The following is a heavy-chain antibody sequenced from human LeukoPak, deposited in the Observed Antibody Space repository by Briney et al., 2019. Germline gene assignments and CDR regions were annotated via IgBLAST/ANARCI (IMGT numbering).Heavy chain of an antibody. CDR1: GGSINSGGYS. Sequence: SETLSLTCAVSGGSINSGGYSWTWIRQAPGKGLEWIGYIHHTGNTYYNSSLESRVTILPDRPRNQFSLKLSSVTAADTAVYYCARNTRDGVVTATQNWFDPWGQGTLVTVSS. D-gene: IGHD3-3*01. J-gene: IGHJ5*02. CDR3: ARNTRDGVVTATQNWFDP. CDR2: IHHTGNT. V-gene: IGHV4-30-2*01.